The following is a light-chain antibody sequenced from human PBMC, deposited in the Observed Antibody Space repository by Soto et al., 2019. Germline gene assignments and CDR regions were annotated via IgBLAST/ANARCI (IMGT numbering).Light chain of an antibody. CDR3: QQSSNWPRT. CDR1: QSVGSY. CDR2: DAS. J-gene: IGKJ2*01. Sequence: EIVLTQSPATLSLSPGDRATLSCRASQSVGSYLAWYQQKPGQAPRLLIYDASNRATGIPARFSGSGSATEFTLTISSLEPEDFAVYYCQQSSNWPRTFGQGTKLEIK. V-gene: IGKV3-11*01.